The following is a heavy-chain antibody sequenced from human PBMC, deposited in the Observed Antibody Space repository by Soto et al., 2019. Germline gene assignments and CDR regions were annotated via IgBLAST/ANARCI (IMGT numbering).Heavy chain of an antibody. CDR1: GFSVSIIGCY. V-gene: IGHV4-39*01. CDR2: ISYSGNT. CDR3: ARRGARIEADGISTGFDT. D-gene: IGHD6-13*01. J-gene: IGHJ5*02. Sequence: ETLSVTCIVAGFSVSIIGCYWGWIRHPPGKWLYWSGSISYSGNTYYSPSLKSRVTLSVDTSKNQFSLELSSVTATDTAVYFCARRGARIEADGISTGFDTWGQGTLVTVSS.